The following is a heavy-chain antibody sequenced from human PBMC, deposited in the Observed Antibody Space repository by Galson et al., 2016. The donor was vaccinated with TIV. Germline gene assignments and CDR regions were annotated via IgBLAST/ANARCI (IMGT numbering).Heavy chain of an antibody. J-gene: IGHJ6*02. Sequence: LRLSCAASGFTVGDNYMTWVRQAPGKGLEWVSLISSDGTTSFADSVRGRFTVSRDNSKNTLNLQMKSLRVEDTALYFCARERRFCGNECYLYYYYGMDVWGQGTSVTVSS. CDR3: ARERRFCGNECYLYYYYGMDV. CDR2: ISSDGTT. D-gene: IGHD2-21*01. CDR1: GFTVGDNY. V-gene: IGHV3-66*02.